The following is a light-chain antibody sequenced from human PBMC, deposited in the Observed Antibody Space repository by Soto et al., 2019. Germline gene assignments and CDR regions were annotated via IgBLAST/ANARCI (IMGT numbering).Light chain of an antibody. V-gene: IGLV2-14*01. J-gene: IGLJ1*01. CDR3: GSITRSSTSV. CDR1: SSDVGGFEY. Sequence: QSALSQPDSVSGSPGQSITICCTGTSSDVGGFEYVSWYQHQPGKAPKLIIYDVTKRPSGVSNRFSGSKSGNTASLTISGIQAEDDGDYYCGSITRSSTSVFGTGTKLTVL. CDR2: DVT.